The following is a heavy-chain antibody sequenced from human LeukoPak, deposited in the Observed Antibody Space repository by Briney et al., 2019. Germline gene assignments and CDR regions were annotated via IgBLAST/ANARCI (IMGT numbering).Heavy chain of an antibody. CDR3: ATSRVALYYYYYYMDV. Sequence: GGSLRLSCAASGFTFSNGWMSWVRQAPGKGLEWVGRIKSKTDGGTTDYGAPVKGRFTISRDDSKNTLYLQMNSLKTEDTAVYYCATSRVALYYYYYYMDVWGKGTTVAVSS. V-gene: IGHV3-15*01. J-gene: IGHJ6*03. CDR2: IKSKTDGGTT. CDR1: GFTFSNGW.